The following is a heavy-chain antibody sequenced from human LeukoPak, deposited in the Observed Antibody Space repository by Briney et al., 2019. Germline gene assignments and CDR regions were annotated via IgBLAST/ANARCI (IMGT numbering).Heavy chain of an antibody. D-gene: IGHD2-2*01. CDR1: GYTFTSYV. Sequence: GASVKVSCKASGYTFTSYVISWVRQAPGQGLEWMGWISAYNGNTNYAQKLQGRVTMTTDTSTSTAYMELRSLRSDDTAVYYCARARYCSSTSCSEFDYWGQGTLVTVSS. J-gene: IGHJ4*02. V-gene: IGHV1-18*01. CDR3: ARARYCSSTSCSEFDY. CDR2: ISAYNGNT.